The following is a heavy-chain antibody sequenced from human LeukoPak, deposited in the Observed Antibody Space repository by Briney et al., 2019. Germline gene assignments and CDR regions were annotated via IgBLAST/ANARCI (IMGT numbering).Heavy chain of an antibody. CDR1: GFTFSSYG. V-gene: IGHV3-30*18. J-gene: IGHJ4*02. Sequence: GALSLSCAASGFTFSSYGMHWVRPAPGKGLAWVAVISYDGSNKYYADSVKGRFTISRDNSKNTLYLQMNSLRAEDTAVYYCAKAKDLSYYYDSSGYDYWGQGTLVTVSS. D-gene: IGHD3-22*01. CDR3: AKAKDLSYYYDSSGYDY. CDR2: ISYDGSNK.